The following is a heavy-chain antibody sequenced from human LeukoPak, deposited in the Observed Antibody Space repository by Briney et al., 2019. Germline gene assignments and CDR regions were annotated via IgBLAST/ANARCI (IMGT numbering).Heavy chain of an antibody. V-gene: IGHV1-24*01. CDR2: FDPEDGET. Sequence: ASVKVSCKDSVYTLTELFIHWVRQAPGKGRAWMGGFDPEDGETIYAQKFQGRVTMTEDTSTDTAYMELSSLRSEDTAVYYCATSSGNYDSSGYSYAFDIWGQGTMVTVSS. D-gene: IGHD3-22*01. J-gene: IGHJ3*02. CDR3: ATSSGNYDSSGYSYAFDI. CDR1: VYTLTELF.